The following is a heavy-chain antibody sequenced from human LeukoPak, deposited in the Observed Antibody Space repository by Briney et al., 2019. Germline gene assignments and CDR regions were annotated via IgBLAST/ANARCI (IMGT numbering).Heavy chain of an antibody. D-gene: IGHD3-3*01. CDR1: GYTFTSYG. Sequence: ASVKVSCKASGYTFTSYGISWVRQAPGQGLEWMGWISAYNGNTNYAQKLQGRVTMTTDTSTSTAYMELRSLGSDDTAVYYCARDRKSYYDFWSGYLRNDYWGQGTLVTVSS. V-gene: IGHV1-18*01. CDR3: ARDRKSYYDFWSGYLRNDY. J-gene: IGHJ4*02. CDR2: ISAYNGNT.